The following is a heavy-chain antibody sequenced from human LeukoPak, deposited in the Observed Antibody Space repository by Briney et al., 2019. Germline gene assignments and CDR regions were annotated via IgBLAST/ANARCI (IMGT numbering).Heavy chain of an antibody. CDR3: AGRYCSSTSCYPYYYGMDV. D-gene: IGHD2-2*01. J-gene: IGHJ6*04. V-gene: IGHV1-69*06. Sequence: SVKVSCKASGGTFSSYAISWVRRAPGQGLEWMGGIIPIFGTANYAQKFQGRVTITADKSTSTAYMELSSLRSEDTAVYYCAGRYCSSTSCYPYYYGMDVWGKGTTVTVSS. CDR1: GGTFSSYA. CDR2: IIPIFGTA.